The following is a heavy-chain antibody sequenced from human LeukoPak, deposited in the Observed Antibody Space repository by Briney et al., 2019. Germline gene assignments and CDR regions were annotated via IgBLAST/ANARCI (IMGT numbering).Heavy chain of an antibody. CDR1: GFTFSTYA. CDR2: IKQDGSEK. D-gene: IGHD3-3*01. V-gene: IGHV3-7*01. CDR3: ARIYGYDFWSGFDY. J-gene: IGHJ4*02. Sequence: GGSLRLSCTASGFTFSTYAMSWVRQAPGKGLEWVANIKQDGSEKYYVDSVKGRFTISRDNAKNSLYLQMNSLRAEDTAVYYCARIYGYDFWSGFDYWGQGTLVTVSS.